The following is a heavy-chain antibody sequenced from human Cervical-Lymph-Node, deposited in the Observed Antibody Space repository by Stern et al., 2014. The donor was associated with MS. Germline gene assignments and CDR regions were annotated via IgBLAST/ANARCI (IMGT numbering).Heavy chain of an antibody. CDR3: RGTYYFDTSDYFDY. CDR2: ISHDGSSQ. J-gene: IGHJ4*02. Sequence: VQLVESGGGVVQPGGSLRLSCAASGFPFSNYGMHWVRQAPGKGLEWLAVISHDGSSQYYAGSVRGRFTISRDNSKNTLSLQMNRLRAEDTAVYYCRGTYYFDTSDYFDYWGQGTLVTVSS. CDR1: GFPFSNYG. V-gene: IGHV3-30*03. D-gene: IGHD3-22*01.